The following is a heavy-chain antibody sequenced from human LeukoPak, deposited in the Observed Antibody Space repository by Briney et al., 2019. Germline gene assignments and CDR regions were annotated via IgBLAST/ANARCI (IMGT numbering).Heavy chain of an antibody. Sequence: ASVKVSCKASGGTFSSYAISRVRQAPGQGLEWMGGIIPIFGTANYAQKFQGRVTITADESTSTAYMELSSLRSEDTAVYYCARVLERRLDYYYGMDVWGQGTTVTVSS. D-gene: IGHD1-1*01. V-gene: IGHV1-69*13. CDR2: IIPIFGTA. CDR1: GGTFSSYA. CDR3: ARVLERRLDYYYGMDV. J-gene: IGHJ6*02.